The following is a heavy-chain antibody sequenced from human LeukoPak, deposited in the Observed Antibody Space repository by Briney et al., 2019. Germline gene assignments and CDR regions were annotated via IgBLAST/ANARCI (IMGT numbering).Heavy chain of an antibody. CDR3: ARAGARLAYCGGDCLRDY. CDR2: ISAYNGKT. CDR1: GYTFTRYD. J-gene: IGHJ4*02. D-gene: IGHD2-21*02. V-gene: IGHV1-18*01. Sequence: ASVKVSCKASGYTFTRYDINWVGQATGQGREWMGWISAYNGKTNYAQKLQGRVTMTTDTSTSTAYMELRSLRSDVTAVYYCARAGARLAYCGGDCLRDYWGQGTLVTVSS.